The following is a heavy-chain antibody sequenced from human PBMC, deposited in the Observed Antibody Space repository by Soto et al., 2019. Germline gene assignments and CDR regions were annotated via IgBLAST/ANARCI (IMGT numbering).Heavy chain of an antibody. CDR1: GFTFDDYA. D-gene: IGHD2-15*01. J-gene: IGHJ3*02. CDR3: AKDRVLEVVRAADAFDI. CDR2: ISWNSGSI. V-gene: IGHV3-9*01. Sequence: EVQLVESGGGLVQPGRSLRLSCAASGFTFDDYAMHWVRQAPGKGLEWVSGISWNSGSIGYADSVKGRFTISRDNAKNSLYLQMNSLRAEDTALYYCAKDRVLEVVRAADAFDIWGQGTMVTVSS.